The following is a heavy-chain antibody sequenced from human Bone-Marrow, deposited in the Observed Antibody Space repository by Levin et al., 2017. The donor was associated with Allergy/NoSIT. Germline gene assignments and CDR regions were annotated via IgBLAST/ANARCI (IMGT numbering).Heavy chain of an antibody. Sequence: GESLKISCKTSGYTLTSHTMNWVRQAPGQGLEWMGWISTNTGNPTYAQGFTGRFVFSLDTSVSTAYLQINSLEADDTAVYYCARVSDSGYDYFDYWGQGTLVTVSS. CDR1: GYTLTSHT. CDR2: ISTNTGNP. D-gene: IGHD5-12*01. J-gene: IGHJ4*02. CDR3: ARVSDSGYDYFDY. V-gene: IGHV7-4-1*02.